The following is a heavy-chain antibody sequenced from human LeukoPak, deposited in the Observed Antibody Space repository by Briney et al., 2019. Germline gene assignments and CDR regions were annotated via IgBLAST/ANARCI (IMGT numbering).Heavy chain of an antibody. J-gene: IGHJ4*02. Sequence: GGSLRLSCAASGFTFSSYGMSWVRQAPGKGLEWVSAISGSGGSTYYADSVKGRFTISRDNSKNTLYLQMNSLRAEDTAVYYCAKETGYSYGTGGTDYWGQGTLVTVSS. CDR1: GFTFSSYG. D-gene: IGHD5-18*01. CDR3: AKETGYSYGTGGTDY. CDR2: ISGSGGST. V-gene: IGHV3-23*01.